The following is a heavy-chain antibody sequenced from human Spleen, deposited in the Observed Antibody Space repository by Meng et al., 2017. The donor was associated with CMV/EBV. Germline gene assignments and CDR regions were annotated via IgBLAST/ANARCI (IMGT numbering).Heavy chain of an antibody. CDR3: ARGLGYCSSTSCYMQGGLDV. V-gene: IGHV3-21*01. CDR1: GINFSINN. J-gene: IGHJ6*02. Sequence: GGSLRLSCAASGINFSINNMNWVRQAPGKGLEWVSFITSSSNYINYADSVKGRFTISRDNAKNSLYLQMNSLRAEDTAVYYCARGLGYCSSTSCYMQGGLDVWGQGTTVTVSS. CDR2: ITSSSNYI. D-gene: IGHD2-2*02.